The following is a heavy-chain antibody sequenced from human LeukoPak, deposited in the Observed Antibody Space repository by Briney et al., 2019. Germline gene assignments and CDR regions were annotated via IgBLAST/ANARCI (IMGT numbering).Heavy chain of an antibody. J-gene: IGHJ5*01. CDR2: ISGRGGNT. Sequence: GGSLRLSCAASGLTFNNYAVTWSRQAPGKGLEWVSSISGRGGNTYYADSVKGRFTISRDDSKNTLFLQMNSLRAEDTAVYYCATGYSDSLRSPLDSWGQGTLVTVSS. CDR3: ATGYSDSLRSPLDS. D-gene: IGHD3-22*01. V-gene: IGHV3-23*01. CDR1: GLTFNNYA.